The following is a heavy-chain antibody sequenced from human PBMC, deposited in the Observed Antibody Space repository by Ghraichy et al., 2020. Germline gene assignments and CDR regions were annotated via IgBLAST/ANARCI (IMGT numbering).Heavy chain of an antibody. D-gene: IGHD5-24*01. Sequence: GGSLRLSCGTSGLNFNRSWMKWVRQAAGKGREWVAGVNWDGSEKYQSDSVTDRFTISRDNANKSVYLQMNSLRAEYKAFYYCARDWGYKFFDYWGQGTLVTVPS. CDR3: ARDWGYKFFDY. V-gene: IGHV3-7*03. CDR2: VNWDGSEK. CDR1: GLNFNRSW. J-gene: IGHJ4*02.